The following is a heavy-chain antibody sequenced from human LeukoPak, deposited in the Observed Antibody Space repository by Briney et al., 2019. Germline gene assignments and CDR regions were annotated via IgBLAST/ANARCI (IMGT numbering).Heavy chain of an antibody. J-gene: IGHJ4*02. CDR2: MSGSGGRGGNT. CDR1: GFTFSSYA. D-gene: IGHD6-19*01. CDR3: ARDLGISGWYAPPLGYFDY. Sequence: GGSLRLSCAASGFTFSSYAMSWVRQAPGRGLEWVSVMSGSGGRGGNTYYADSMKGRFTISRDNSKNTRYLQMNSLRADDTAVYYCARDLGISGWYAPPLGYFDYWGQGTLVTVSS. V-gene: IGHV3-23*01.